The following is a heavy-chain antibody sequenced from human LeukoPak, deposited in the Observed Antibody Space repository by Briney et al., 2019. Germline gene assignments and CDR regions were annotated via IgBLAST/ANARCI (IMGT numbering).Heavy chain of an antibody. J-gene: IGHJ5*02. V-gene: IGHV5-51*01. CDR3: ARQIEDTAMVRGGWFDP. CDR2: IYPGDSDT. Sequence: GESLKISCEGSGYNFANSWIAWVRQMPGKGLECMGIIYPGDSDTRYSPSFQGQVTISADKSISTAYLQWSSLKASDTAMYYCARQIEDTAMVRGGWFDPWGQGTLVTVSS. CDR1: GYNFANSW. D-gene: IGHD5-18*01.